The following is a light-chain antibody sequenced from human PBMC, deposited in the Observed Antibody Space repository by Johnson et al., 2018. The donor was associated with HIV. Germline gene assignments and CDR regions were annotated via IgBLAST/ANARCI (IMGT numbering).Light chain of an antibody. CDR1: SSNLGNNY. V-gene: IGLV1-51*01. CDR3: GTWDSSLSAYV. Sequence: QSVLTQPPSVSAAPGQKVTISCSGSSSNLGNNYVSWYQQLPGTAPKLLIYDNNKRPSGIPDRLSGSKSGTSATLGITVLQTGDEADYYCGTWDSSLSAYVFGTGTKVTVL. J-gene: IGLJ1*01. CDR2: DNN.